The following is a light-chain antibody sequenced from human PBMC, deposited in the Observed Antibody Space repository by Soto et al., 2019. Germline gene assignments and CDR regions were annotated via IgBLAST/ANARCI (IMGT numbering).Light chain of an antibody. Sequence: DIVMTQSPDSLAVSLGERATIHCKSSQSVLYNSNHKNYLAWYQQKPGQPPKLLISWASTRESGVPDRFSGSGSGTDFTLTISSLQAEDVAVYYCQHYYRRPFAFGQGTKLEIK. V-gene: IGKV4-1*01. CDR2: WAS. CDR1: QSVLYNSNHKNY. J-gene: IGKJ2*01. CDR3: QHYYRRPFA.